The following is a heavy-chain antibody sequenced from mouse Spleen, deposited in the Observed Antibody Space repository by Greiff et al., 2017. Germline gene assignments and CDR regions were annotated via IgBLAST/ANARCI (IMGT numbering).Heavy chain of an antibody. V-gene: IGHV1-55*01. CDR1: GYTFTSYW. J-gene: IGHJ3*01. CDR3: ARESSTMITTGFAY. CDR2: IYPGSGST. Sequence: VQLQQPGAELVKPGASVKMSCKASGYTFTSYWITWVKQRPGQGLEWIGDIYPGSGSTNYNEKFKSKATLTVDTSSSTAYMQLSSLTSEDSAVYYCARESSTMITTGFAYWGQGTLVTVSA. D-gene: IGHD2-4*01.